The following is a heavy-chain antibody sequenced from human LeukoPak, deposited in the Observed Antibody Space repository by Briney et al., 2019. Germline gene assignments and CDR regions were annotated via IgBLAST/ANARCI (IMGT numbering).Heavy chain of an antibody. D-gene: IGHD1-14*01. Sequence: SETLSLTCTVSGGSISSYYWSWIRQPPGKGLEWIGYIYYSGSTNYNPSPKSRVTISVDTSKNQFSLKLSSVTAADTAVYYCAREPVEDAFDIWSQGTMVTVSS. CDR2: IYYSGST. J-gene: IGHJ3*02. V-gene: IGHV4-59*01. CDR1: GGSISSYY. CDR3: AREPVEDAFDI.